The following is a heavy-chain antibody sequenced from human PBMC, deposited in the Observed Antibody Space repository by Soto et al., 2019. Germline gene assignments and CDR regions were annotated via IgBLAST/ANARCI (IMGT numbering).Heavy chain of an antibody. CDR1: GFTFSNAS. Sequence: EVQLVESGGGLVKPGGYLRLSCAASGFTFSNASMTWVLQAPGRGLERVGRIKSKTDGGTTEYAAAVKGRFTTSRDDSKNKQYLQMNSLKTEDPAVYDCTRDIGRGRPPFDYWGQGTLVTVSS. J-gene: IGHJ4*02. D-gene: IGHD3-16*01. CDR2: IKSKTDGGTT. V-gene: IGHV3-15*01. CDR3: TRDIGRGRPPFDY.